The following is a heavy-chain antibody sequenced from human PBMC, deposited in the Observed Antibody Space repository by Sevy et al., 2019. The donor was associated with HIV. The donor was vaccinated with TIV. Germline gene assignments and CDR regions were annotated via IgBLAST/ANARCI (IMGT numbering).Heavy chain of an antibody. V-gene: IGHV1-2*02. CDR1: GYTFTGQY. Sequence: AAVKVSCKASGYTFTGQYIHWVRQVPGQGLEWVGWVNPRNGGTKTTQSFEGRVTLTRDTSISTANLEMGSLTSDDTAVYFCARARLSPLGSLDSWGQGTLVTVSS. J-gene: IGHJ4*02. D-gene: IGHD3-10*01. CDR2: VNPRNGGT. CDR3: ARARLSPLGSLDS.